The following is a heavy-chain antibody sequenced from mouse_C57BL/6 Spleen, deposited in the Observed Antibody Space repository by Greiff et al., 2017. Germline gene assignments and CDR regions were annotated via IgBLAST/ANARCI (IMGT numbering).Heavy chain of an antibody. D-gene: IGHD1-1*01. CDR2: IHPENGDT. J-gene: IGHJ3*01. V-gene: IGHV14-4*01. CDR3: TTVTTVVAPGFAY. CDR1: GFNIKDDY. Sequence: VHVKQSGAELVRPGASVKLSCTASGFNIKDDYMHWVKQRPEQGLEWIGWIHPENGDTEYASKFQGKATITADTSSNTAYLQLSSLTSEDTAVYYCTTVTTVVAPGFAYWGQGTLVTVSA.